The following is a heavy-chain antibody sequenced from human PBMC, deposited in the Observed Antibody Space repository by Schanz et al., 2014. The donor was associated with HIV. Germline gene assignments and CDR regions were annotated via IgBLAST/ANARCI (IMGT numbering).Heavy chain of an antibody. CDR3: ARNQYQMLPFDF. D-gene: IGHD2-15*01. Sequence: QVQLVQSGAEVKKPGASVKVSCKASGDTFTSSYMHWVRQAPGQRLEWMGWINPNSGGTNYAQKFRGRVTMTRDTSVNTASMEVSRLMSDDTAVYYCARNQYQMLPFDFWGQGTLVTVSS. CDR2: INPNSGGT. J-gene: IGHJ4*02. CDR1: GDTFTSSY. V-gene: IGHV1-2*02.